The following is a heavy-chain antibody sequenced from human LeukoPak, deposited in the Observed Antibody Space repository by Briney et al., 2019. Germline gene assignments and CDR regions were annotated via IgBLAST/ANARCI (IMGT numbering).Heavy chain of an antibody. J-gene: IGHJ5*02. CDR1: GFTFSSYS. Sequence: PGGSLRLSCAASGFTFSSYSMNWVRQAPGKGLEWVSSISSSSSYIYYADSVKGRFTISRDNAKNSLYLQMNSLRAEDTAVYYCARGGQQLVPDWFDPWGQGTLVTVSS. V-gene: IGHV3-21*01. CDR2: ISSSSSYI. CDR3: ARGGQQLVPDWFDP. D-gene: IGHD6-13*01.